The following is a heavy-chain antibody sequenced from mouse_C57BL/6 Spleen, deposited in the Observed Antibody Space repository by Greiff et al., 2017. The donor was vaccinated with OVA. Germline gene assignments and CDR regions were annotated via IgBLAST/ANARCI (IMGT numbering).Heavy chain of an antibody. D-gene: IGHD1-1*01. J-gene: IGHJ1*03. V-gene: IGHV1-64*01. CDR3: ARNYYGSSWYFDV. Sequence: QVQLQQPGAELVKPGASVKLSCKASGYTFTSYWMHWVKQRPGQGLEWIGMIHPNSGGTNYNEKFKSKATLTVDKSSSTAYMQLSSLTSEDSAVYYCARNYYGSSWYFDVWGTGTTVTVSS. CDR2: IHPNSGGT. CDR1: GYTFTSYW.